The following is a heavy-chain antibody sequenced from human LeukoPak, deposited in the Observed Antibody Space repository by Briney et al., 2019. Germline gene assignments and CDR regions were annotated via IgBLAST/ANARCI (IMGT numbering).Heavy chain of an antibody. CDR2: IYYSGST. V-gene: IGHV4-39*07. CDR3: ARVGAVDTGFDY. Sequence: PSETLSLTCTVSGGSISSSSYYWGWIRQPPGKGLEWIGSIYYSGSTYYNPSLKSRVTISVDTSKNQFSLKLSSVTAADTAVYYCARVGAVDTGFDYWGQGTLVTVSS. D-gene: IGHD5-18*01. J-gene: IGHJ4*02. CDR1: GGSISSSSYY.